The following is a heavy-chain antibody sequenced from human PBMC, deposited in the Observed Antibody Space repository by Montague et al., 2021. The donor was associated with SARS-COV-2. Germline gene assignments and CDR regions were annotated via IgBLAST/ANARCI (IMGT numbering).Heavy chain of an antibody. V-gene: IGHV3-48*02. CDR3: ARDLGLVPAMVYYYYYGMDV. J-gene: IGHJ6*02. D-gene: IGHD5-18*01. CDR2: ISTSSSTI. Sequence: SLRLSCAASGFTFSSYSMNWVRQAPGKGLEWVSYISTSSSTIYYADSVKGRFTISRDNAKNSLYLQMNSPRDEDTAVYYCARDLGLVPAMVYYYYYGMDVWGQGTTVTASS. CDR1: GFTFSSYS.